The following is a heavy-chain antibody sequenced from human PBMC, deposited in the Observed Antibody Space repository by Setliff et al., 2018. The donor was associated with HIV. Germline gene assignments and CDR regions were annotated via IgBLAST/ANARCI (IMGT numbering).Heavy chain of an antibody. V-gene: IGHV4-34*01. J-gene: IGHJ5*02. CDR2: INHSGST. D-gene: IGHD3-10*01. CDR1: GGSFSGYH. Sequence: KTSETLSLTCAVYGGSFSGYHWSWIRQPPGKGLEWIGEINHSGSTNYNPSLKSRVTISVDTSKNQFSLKLSSVSATDTAVYYCARNDYGSGTYNWFDPWGQGTLVTVSS. CDR3: ARNDYGSGTYNWFDP.